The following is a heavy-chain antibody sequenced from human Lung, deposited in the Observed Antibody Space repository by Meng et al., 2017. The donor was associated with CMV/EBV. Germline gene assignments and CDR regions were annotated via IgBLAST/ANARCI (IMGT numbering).Heavy chain of an antibody. CDR2: IGRDGSDK. CDR3: ATCVGHCNPGVCQPQYYGLDV. V-gene: IGHV3-7*01. J-gene: IGHJ6*02. D-gene: IGHD2-8*01. Sequence: GESLKISCAASGFTFSGYGMNWARQAPGKGLEWVANIGRDGSDKYYVDSVKGRYTISRDNTRNSIHLQMNSLRAEDTAVYYCATCVGHCNPGVCQPQYYGLDVWGQGTXVTVSS. CDR1: GFTFSGYG.